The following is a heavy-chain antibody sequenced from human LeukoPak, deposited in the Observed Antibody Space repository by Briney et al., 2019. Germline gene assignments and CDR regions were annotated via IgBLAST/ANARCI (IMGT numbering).Heavy chain of an antibody. CDR2: IGIRGDT. CDR1: GFTFIDYD. D-gene: IGHD6-19*01. CDR3: ARGGIQVSGIDEFDY. J-gene: IGHJ4*02. Sequence: GGSLRLSCAASGFTFIDYDMHWVRQVIGKGLEWVSAIGIRGDTHYSGSVKGRFTISREHAESSLYLQMNSLRAKDTAVYYCARGGIQVSGIDEFDYWGRGTLVTVSS. V-gene: IGHV3-13*01.